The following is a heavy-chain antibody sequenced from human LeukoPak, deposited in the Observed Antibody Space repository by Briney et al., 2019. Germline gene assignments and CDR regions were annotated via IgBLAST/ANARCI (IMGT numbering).Heavy chain of an antibody. D-gene: IGHD1-1*01. Sequence: GGSLRLSCTASGFTFSSYAMSWVRQAPGKGLEWVSAITGSGGSTYYADSVKGRFTISRDNSKNTLYLQMNSLRAEDTAVYYCAKDFPPQSLTANWADYWGQGTLVTVSS. CDR3: AKDFPPQSLTANWADY. V-gene: IGHV3-23*01. CDR1: GFTFSSYA. CDR2: ITGSGGST. J-gene: IGHJ4*02.